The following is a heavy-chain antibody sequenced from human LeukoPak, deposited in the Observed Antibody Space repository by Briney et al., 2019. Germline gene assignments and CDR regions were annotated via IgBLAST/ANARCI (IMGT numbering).Heavy chain of an antibody. CDR3: ARFITSGYYYFDY. CDR1: AYSISSANY. D-gene: IGHD5-12*01. Sequence: SETLSLTCTVSAYSISSANYWGWIRQPPGKGLEWIGIIYHSGSTYYNPSLKSRVTTSVDTSKNQFSLDLTSVTAADTAVYYCARFITSGYYYFDYWGQGTLVTVSS. CDR2: IYHSGST. V-gene: IGHV4-38-2*02. J-gene: IGHJ4*02.